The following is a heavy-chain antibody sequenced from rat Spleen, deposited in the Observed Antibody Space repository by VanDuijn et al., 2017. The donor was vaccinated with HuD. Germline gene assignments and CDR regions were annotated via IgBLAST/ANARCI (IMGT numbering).Heavy chain of an antibody. CDR3: DANYDGTYYYFDY. V-gene: IGHV5S13*01. D-gene: IGHD1-12*02. J-gene: IGHJ2*01. CDR2: ISSGGGIT. Sequence: EVQLVESGGGLVQPGRSMKLSCAASGFTFSNHDMAWVRQAPTKGLEWIASISSGGGITYYRDSVKGRFTISRDNAKNTQYLQMDSLRSEDTATYFCDANYDGTYYYFDYWGQGVMVTVSS. CDR1: GFTFSNHD.